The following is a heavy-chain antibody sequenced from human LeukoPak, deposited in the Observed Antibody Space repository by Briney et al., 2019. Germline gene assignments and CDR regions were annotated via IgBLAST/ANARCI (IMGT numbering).Heavy chain of an antibody. CDR2: ISHSGIT. CDR3: ARLSGWPLYFDY. D-gene: IGHD6-19*01. J-gene: IGHJ4*02. Sequence: SQTLSLTCTVSGDSISSGAYYWSWIRQPPGKGLEWIGYISHSGITYYNPSLKSRVTISLNTSRNQFSLNLSSVSAADTAVYYCARLSGWPLYFDYWGQGTLVTVSS. V-gene: IGHV4-30-4*08. CDR1: GDSISSGAYY.